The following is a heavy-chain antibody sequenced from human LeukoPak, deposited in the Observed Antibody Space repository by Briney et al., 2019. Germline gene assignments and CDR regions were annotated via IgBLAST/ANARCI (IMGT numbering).Heavy chain of an antibody. CDR3: ARGGGRYFSGSSCYDIDY. CDR1: GFTFTSYC. Sequence: GGSLRLSCAGSGFTFTSYCMSWVRQAPGKGLEWVANIKQDGSEKYYVDSVKGRFTISRDNAKDSLYLQMNSLRAEDTAVYYCARGGGRYFSGSSCYDIDYWGQGTLVTVSS. J-gene: IGHJ4*02. V-gene: IGHV3-7*01. CDR2: IKQDGSEK. D-gene: IGHD2-15*01.